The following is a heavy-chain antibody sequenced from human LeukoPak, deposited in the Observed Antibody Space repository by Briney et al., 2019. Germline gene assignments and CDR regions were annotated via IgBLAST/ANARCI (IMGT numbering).Heavy chain of an antibody. Sequence: PGGSLRLSCAASEFTFSSYSMNWVRQAPGKGLEWVSYISSSGSTIYYADSVKGRFTISRDNAKNSLYLQMNSLRAEDTAVYYCARRIGWHFDYWGQGTLVTVSS. CDR1: EFTFSSYS. J-gene: IGHJ4*02. V-gene: IGHV3-48*01. CDR3: ARRIGWHFDY. CDR2: ISSSGSTI. D-gene: IGHD2/OR15-2a*01.